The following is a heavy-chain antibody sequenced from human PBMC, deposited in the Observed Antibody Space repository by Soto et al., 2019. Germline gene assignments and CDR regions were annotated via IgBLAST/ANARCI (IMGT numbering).Heavy chain of an antibody. CDR3: ARDRCYDGTCYSASDS. CDR1: GFSFSTYN. J-gene: IGHJ5*01. V-gene: IGHV3-48*01. Sequence: EVRLMESGGGLVQPGGSLRLSCAASGFSFSTYNMDWVRQAPGKGPEWIAYISTTSFTIYYAESVKGRFTISRDNYRNSLYLAMNSLRGEDTAVYYCARDRCYDGTCYSASDSWGQGALVTVSS. D-gene: IGHD2-15*01. CDR2: ISTTSFTI.